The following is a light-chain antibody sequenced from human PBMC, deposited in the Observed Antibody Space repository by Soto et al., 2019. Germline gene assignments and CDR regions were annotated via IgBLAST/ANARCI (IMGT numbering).Light chain of an antibody. CDR3: QQYNNWPPIT. CDR1: QSVSGN. Sequence: EIVMTQSPATLSVSPGERATLSCRTSQSVSGNLAWYQQRPGQAPRLLNYGASTRATGIPARFSGSGSGTEFTLTISNLQSEDFAVYYCQQYNNWPPITFGQGTRLEIK. V-gene: IGKV3-15*01. J-gene: IGKJ5*01. CDR2: GAS.